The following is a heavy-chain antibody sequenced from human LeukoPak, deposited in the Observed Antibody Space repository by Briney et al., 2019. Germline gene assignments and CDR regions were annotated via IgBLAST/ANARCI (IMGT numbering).Heavy chain of an antibody. CDR1: GYTFIGYY. J-gene: IGHJ4*02. V-gene: IGHV1-2*02. Sequence: ASVKVSCKASGYTFIGYYVHWVRQAPGQGLEWMGWINPNSGDTNYAQKFQGRVTMTRDTSISTAYMELSSLRSDDTAVYFCARRYYDSSVYFIDYWGQGTLVTVSS. D-gene: IGHD3-22*01. CDR2: INPNSGDT. CDR3: ARRYYDSSVYFIDY.